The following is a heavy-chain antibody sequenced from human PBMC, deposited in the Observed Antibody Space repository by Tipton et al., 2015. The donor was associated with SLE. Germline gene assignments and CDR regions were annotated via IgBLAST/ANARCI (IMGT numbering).Heavy chain of an antibody. CDR1: GGSISSGSYY. CDR2: INTSGST. CDR3: AREEDRFGESSGMDV. V-gene: IGHV4-61*09. D-gene: IGHD3-10*01. Sequence: LSLTCPVSGGSISSGSYYWSWIRQPAGKGLEWIGYINTSGSTNWNPSLKSRVTISVDTSKNQFSLKLSSVTAADTAVYYCAREEDRFGESSGMDVWGQGTTVTVSS. J-gene: IGHJ6*02.